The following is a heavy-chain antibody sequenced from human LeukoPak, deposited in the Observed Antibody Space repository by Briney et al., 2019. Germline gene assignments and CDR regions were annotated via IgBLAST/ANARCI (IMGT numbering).Heavy chain of an antibody. D-gene: IGHD2-21*01. V-gene: IGHV3-23*01. J-gene: IGHJ4*02. Sequence: GGSLRLSCAASGFTFSSYAMSWVRQAPGKGLEWVSAISGSGGNTNYADSVKGRFTISRDNSKNTLYLQMNSLRAEDTAVYYCAKGHYGGGFYYYFDYWGQGTLVTVSS. CDR3: AKGHYGGGFYYYFDY. CDR2: ISGSGGNT. CDR1: GFTFSSYA.